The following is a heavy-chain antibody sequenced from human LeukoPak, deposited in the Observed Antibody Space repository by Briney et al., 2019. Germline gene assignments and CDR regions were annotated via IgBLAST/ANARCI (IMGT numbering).Heavy chain of an antibody. CDR2: IYHTGSA. V-gene: IGHV4-59*01. CDR1: GGFMNNYY. J-gene: IGHJ4*02. CDR3: ARGRGDSKGTSFDF. D-gene: IGHD3-22*01. Sequence: SETLSLTCTVSGGFMNNYYWSWIRQSPGKGLEWIGYIYHTGSATYKPSLKSRVTLSLDTSKNQFSLKLSSVTAADTAVYYCARGRGDSKGTSFDFWGQGTLVTVSS.